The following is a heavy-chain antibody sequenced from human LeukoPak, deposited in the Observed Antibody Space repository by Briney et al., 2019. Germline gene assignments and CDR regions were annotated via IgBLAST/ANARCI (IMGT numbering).Heavy chain of an antibody. J-gene: IGHJ4*02. V-gene: IGHV3-9*01. CDR2: INWSSAKM. CDR3: AKDKAPLYSGYDWDLDF. D-gene: IGHD5-12*01. CDR1: GFTFQQYA. Sequence: GRSLRLSCAASGFTFQQYAIHWVRQVPGKGLEWVSGINWSSAKMGYADSVKGRFTISRDNAKNSVFLQMNSLRAEDTALYYCAKDKAPLYSGYDWDLDFWGQGTLVTVSS.